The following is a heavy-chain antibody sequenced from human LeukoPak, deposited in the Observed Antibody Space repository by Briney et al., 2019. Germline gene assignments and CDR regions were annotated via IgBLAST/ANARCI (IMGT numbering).Heavy chain of an antibody. D-gene: IGHD2-15*01. V-gene: IGHV3-7*03. J-gene: IGHJ4*02. CDR3: AREVGYCSGGSCYFGFDY. CDR1: GFTFSSCW. Sequence: GGSLRLSCAASGFTFSSCWMSWVRQAPGKGLEWVANIKQDGSEKYYVDSVKGRFTISRDNAKNSLYLQMNSLRAEDTAVYYCAREVGYCSGGSCYFGFDYWGQGTLVTVSS. CDR2: IKQDGSEK.